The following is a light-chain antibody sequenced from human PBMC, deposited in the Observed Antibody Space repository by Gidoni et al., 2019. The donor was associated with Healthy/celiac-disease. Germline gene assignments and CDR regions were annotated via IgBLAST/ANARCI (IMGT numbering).Light chain of an antibody. Sequence: SSDLTQHSAVSVALGPAVTITCQGASLRSYYGSWYQQKPGQAPARVIYSKNNRPSGTPYRFPCSSSGKAASLTITGAQAEEEDDYYCNSWDSSGNHPLWVFGGGTKLTVL. CDR1: SLRSYY. CDR3: NSWDSSGNHPLWV. J-gene: IGLJ3*02. CDR2: SKN. V-gene: IGLV3-19*02.